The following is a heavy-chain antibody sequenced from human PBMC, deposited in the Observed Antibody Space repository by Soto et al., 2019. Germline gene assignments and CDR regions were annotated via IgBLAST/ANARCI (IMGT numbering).Heavy chain of an antibody. J-gene: IGHJ4*02. CDR2: INHSGST. D-gene: IGHD3-9*01. CDR3: ARTFPNYDILTGPDPYDY. CDR1: GGSFSGYY. V-gene: IGHV4-34*01. Sequence: PSETLSLTCAVYGGSFSGYYWSWIRQPPGKGLEWIGEINHSGSTNYNPSLKSRVTISVDTSKNQFSLKLSSVTAADTAVYYFARTFPNYDILTGPDPYDYWGQGTLVTVSS.